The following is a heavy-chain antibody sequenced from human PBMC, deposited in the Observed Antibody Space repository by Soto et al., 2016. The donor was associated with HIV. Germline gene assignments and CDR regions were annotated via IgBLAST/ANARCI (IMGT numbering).Heavy chain of an antibody. CDR3: ARGDYYDSGSYYNY. D-gene: IGHD3-10*01. J-gene: IGHJ4*02. Sequence: VQLVESGGGLVQPGGSLRLSCAASGFIFSSYWMSWVRQAPGKGLEWVANIKHDGSEKYYVDSVKGRFTISRDNVENSLYLQMNSLRAEDTAVYYCARGDYYDSGSYYNYWGQGILVTVSS. V-gene: IGHV3-7*01. CDR1: GFIFSSYW. CDR2: IKHDGSEK.